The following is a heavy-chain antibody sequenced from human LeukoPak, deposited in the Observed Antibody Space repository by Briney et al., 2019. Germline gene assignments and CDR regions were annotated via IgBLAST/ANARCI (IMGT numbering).Heavy chain of an antibody. D-gene: IGHD2-15*01. Sequence: GESLKISCKGSGYNFANYWIAWVRQTPGKGLEWMGIIYSGDSDTRYSPSFQGQVTISADKSISTAYLQWSSLKASDTAMYYYARPLYSRTAYYHYGVDVWGQGTTVTVSS. CDR1: GYNFANYW. V-gene: IGHV5-51*01. J-gene: IGHJ6*02. CDR2: IYSGDSDT. CDR3: ARPLYSRTAYYHYGVDV.